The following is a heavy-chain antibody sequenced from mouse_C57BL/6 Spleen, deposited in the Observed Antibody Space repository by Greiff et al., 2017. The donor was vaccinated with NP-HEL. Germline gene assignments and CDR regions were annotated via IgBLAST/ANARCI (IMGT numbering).Heavy chain of an antibody. CDR3: ARGNYGNYGFAY. Sequence: QVQLQQPGAELVMPGASVKLSCKASGYTFTSYWMHWVKQRPGQGLEWIGEIDPSDSYTNYNQKFKGKSTLTVDKSSSTAYMPLSSLTSEDSAVYYCARGNYGNYGFAYWGQGTLVTVSA. CDR1: GYTFTSYW. D-gene: IGHD2-1*01. V-gene: IGHV1-69*01. J-gene: IGHJ3*01. CDR2: IDPSDSYT.